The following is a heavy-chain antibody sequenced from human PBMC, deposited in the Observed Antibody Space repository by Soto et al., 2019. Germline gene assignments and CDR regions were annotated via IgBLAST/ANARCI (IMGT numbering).Heavy chain of an antibody. CDR2: IFSNDEK. J-gene: IGHJ4*02. CDR1: GFSLSNARMG. CDR3: ARVRACVASRTLDY. Sequence: ESGPTLVNPTETLTLTCTVSGFSLSNARMGVSWIRQPPGKALEWLAHIFSNDEKSYSTSLKSRLTISKDTSKSQVVLTMTNMDPVDTATYYCARVRACVASRTLDYWGQGTLLTVSS. V-gene: IGHV2-26*01. D-gene: IGHD2-15*01.